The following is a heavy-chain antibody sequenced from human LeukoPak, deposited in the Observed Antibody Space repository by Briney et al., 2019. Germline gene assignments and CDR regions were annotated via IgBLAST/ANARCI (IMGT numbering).Heavy chain of an antibody. CDR3: ARFGGSTWYKGAFDI. Sequence: SETLSLTCAVYGVSFSGYYWSWIRQPPGKGLEWIGEIVYSGNTKYNPSLKSRVTISVDTSKNHFSLNLTSVTAADTAVYYCARFGGSTWYKGAFDIWGQGTMVTVAS. V-gene: IGHV4-34*12. J-gene: IGHJ3*02. CDR2: IVYSGNT. CDR1: GVSFSGYY. D-gene: IGHD1-1*01.